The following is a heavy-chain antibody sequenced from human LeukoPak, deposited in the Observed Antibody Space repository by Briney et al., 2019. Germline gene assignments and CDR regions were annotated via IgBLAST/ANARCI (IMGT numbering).Heavy chain of an antibody. D-gene: IGHD6-19*01. V-gene: IGHV4-59*01. CDR1: GGSINSYY. Sequence: SETLSLTCTVSGGSINSYYWSWIRQPPGKGLERVGYIYYSGSTNYKPSLKRRVTISVDTSKNQFSLKVSSVTAADTAVYYCASSRSSSGWSLIDYWGQGALVTVSS. CDR3: ASSRSSSGWSLIDY. CDR2: IYYSGST. J-gene: IGHJ4*02.